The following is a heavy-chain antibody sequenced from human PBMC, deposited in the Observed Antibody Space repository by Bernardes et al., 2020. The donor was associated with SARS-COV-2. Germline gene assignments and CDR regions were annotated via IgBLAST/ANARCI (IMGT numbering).Heavy chain of an antibody. Sequence: CSASCNTLSSNGIGWVRQAPGQGLEWMGWISAYNGNTNYAQKLQGRVTMTTDTSTSTAYMELRSLRSDDTAVYYCAEALSYSSGWYTLGYWGQGTLVTVSS. CDR1: CNTLSSNG. D-gene: IGHD6-19*01. CDR2: ISAYNGNT. V-gene: IGHV1-18*01. J-gene: IGHJ4*02. CDR3: AEALSYSSGWYTLGY.